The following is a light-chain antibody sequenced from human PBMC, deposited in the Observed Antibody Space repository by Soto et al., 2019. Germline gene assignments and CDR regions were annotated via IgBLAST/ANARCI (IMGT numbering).Light chain of an antibody. CDR3: QQSYSTPRG. CDR2: DAS. Sequence: DIQMTESPSSLSASVGDRVTITCRASQSVRSYLNWYQQKPGKAPKLLIYDASSLQSGVPSRFSGSGSGTDFTLTISSLQPEDFAIYYCQQSYSTPRGFGQGTKVEI. J-gene: IGKJ1*01. V-gene: IGKV1-39*01. CDR1: QSVRSY.